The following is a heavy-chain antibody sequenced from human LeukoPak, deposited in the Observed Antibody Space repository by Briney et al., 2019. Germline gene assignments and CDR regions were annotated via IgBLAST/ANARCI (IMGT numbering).Heavy chain of an antibody. V-gene: IGHV5-51*03. CDR2: IYPGDSDT. CDR3: ARRDSYGSINWFDP. D-gene: IGHD5-18*01. CDR1: GYSFTSYW. J-gene: IGHJ5*02. Sequence: GESLKIFCKGSGYSFTSYWIGWVRQMHGKGLEWMRIIYPGDSDTRYSPSFQGQVTISADKSISTAYLQWSSLKASDTAMYYCARRDSYGSINWFDPWGQGTLVTVSS.